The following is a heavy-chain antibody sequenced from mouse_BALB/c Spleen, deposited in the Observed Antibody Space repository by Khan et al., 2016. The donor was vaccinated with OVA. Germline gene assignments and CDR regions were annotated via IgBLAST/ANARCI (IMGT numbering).Heavy chain of an antibody. D-gene: IGHD2-1*01. V-gene: IGHV5-9-1*01. CDR1: GFTFSTFV. CDR2: ISSAATYT. CDR3: ANGNYAWFAY. J-gene: IGHJ3*01. Sequence: EVELVESGGGLVEPGGSLKLSCAASGFTFSTFVMSWVRQTPEKRLEWVATISSAATYTYYPDSVKGRFNISRDNAKKPLYLQMNSLRSEDTAIYYCANGNYAWFAYWGQGTLVTVAA.